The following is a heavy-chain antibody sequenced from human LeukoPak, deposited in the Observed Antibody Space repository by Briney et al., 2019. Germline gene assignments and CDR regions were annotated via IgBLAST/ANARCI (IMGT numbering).Heavy chain of an antibody. CDR1: GYTFTSYY. V-gene: IGHV1-46*01. D-gene: IGHD4-17*01. Sequence: ASVKVSCKASGYTFTSYYMHWVRQAPGQGLEWMGIINPSGGSTTYAQKFQGRVTMTRDMSTSTVYMELSSLRSEDTAVYYCAREHSISHPTTVTTNYYYYMDVWGKGTTVTVSS. CDR3: AREHSISHPTTVTTNYYYYMDV. J-gene: IGHJ6*03. CDR2: INPSGGST.